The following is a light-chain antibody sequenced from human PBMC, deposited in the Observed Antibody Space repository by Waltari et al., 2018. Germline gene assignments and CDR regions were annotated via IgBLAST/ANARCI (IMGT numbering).Light chain of an antibody. CDR2: EDS. CDR1: ALPTKY. CDR3: YSTDSSGNLVV. Sequence: SYELTQPPSVSVSPGQTARITCSGDALPTKYAYWYQQKSGLAPVLVIYEDSKRPSGIPERFSGSSSGTMATFSISGAQVEDEADYYCYSTDSSGNLVVFGGGTKLTVL. J-gene: IGLJ2*01. V-gene: IGLV3-10*01.